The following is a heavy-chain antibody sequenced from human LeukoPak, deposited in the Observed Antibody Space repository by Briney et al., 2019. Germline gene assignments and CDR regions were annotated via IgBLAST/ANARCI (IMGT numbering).Heavy chain of an antibody. CDR1: GGTFSSYA. V-gene: IGHV1-69*13. CDR3: ATRPGYNWFDP. CDR2: IIPIFGTA. Sequence: ASVKVSCKASGGTFSSYAISWVRQAPGQGREWMGGIIPIFGTANYAQKFQGRVTITADESTSTAYMELSSLRSEDAAVYYCATRPGYNWFDPWGQGTLVTVSS. J-gene: IGHJ5*02.